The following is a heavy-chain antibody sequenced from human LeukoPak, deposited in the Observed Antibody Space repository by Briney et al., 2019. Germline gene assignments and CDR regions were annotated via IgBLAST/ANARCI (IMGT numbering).Heavy chain of an antibody. V-gene: IGHV1-46*01. CDR3: ARDNSVGDTAWWFDP. J-gene: IGHJ5*02. D-gene: IGHD1-26*01. CDR2: INPGGSWT. Sequence: GASVKVSCKVSGYTLTELSMHWVRQAPGQGLEWMGVINPGGSWTSYAQKFQGRVTMTRDMSTSTDYMELSSLRSEDTAVYYCARDNSVGDTAWWFDPWGQGTLVTVSS. CDR1: GYTLTELS.